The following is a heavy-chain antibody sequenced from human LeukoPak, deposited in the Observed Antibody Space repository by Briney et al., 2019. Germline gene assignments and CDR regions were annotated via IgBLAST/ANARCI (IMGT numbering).Heavy chain of an antibody. J-gene: IGHJ4*02. CDR3: ATEYYDFWSASIRRSNYFDY. V-gene: IGHV4-34*01. D-gene: IGHD3-3*01. Sequence: SETLSLTCAVYSGSFSGYYWSWIGQPPGKGLEWIGEINHSGSTNYNPSLKSRVTISVDTSKNQFSLKLSSVTAADTAVYYCATEYYDFWSASIRRSNYFDYWGQGTLVTVSS. CDR2: INHSGST. CDR1: SGSFSGYY.